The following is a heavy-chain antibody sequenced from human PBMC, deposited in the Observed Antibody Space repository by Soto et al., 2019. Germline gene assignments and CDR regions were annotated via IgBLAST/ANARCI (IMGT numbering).Heavy chain of an antibody. CDR2: ISSSSSYI. D-gene: IGHD3-22*01. CDR1: GFTFSSYS. Sequence: PGGSLRLSCAASGFTFSSYSMNWVRQAPGKGLEWVSSISSSSSYIYYADSVKGRFTISRDNAKNSLYLQMNSLRAEDTAVYYCAKDLTYYYDSSGPTFDYWGQGTLVTVSS. CDR3: AKDLTYYYDSSGPTFDY. V-gene: IGHV3-21*01. J-gene: IGHJ4*02.